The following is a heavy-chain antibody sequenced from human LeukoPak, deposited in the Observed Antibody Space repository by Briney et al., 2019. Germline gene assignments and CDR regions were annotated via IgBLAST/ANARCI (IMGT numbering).Heavy chain of an antibody. Sequence: PSETLSLTCTVSGGSISSGGYYWSWIRQHPGKGLEWIGYIYYSGSTYYNPSLKSRVTISVDTSKNRFSLKLSSVTAADTAVYYCARVRRSSSSLSYFDYWGQGTLVTVSS. J-gene: IGHJ4*02. CDR2: IYYSGST. D-gene: IGHD6-6*01. V-gene: IGHV4-31*03. CDR3: ARVRRSSSSLSYFDY. CDR1: GGSISSGGYY.